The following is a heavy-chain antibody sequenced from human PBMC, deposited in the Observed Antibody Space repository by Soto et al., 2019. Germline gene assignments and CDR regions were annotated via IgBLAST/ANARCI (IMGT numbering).Heavy chain of an antibody. CDR1: GFTFSSYA. Sequence: PGGSLRLCCAASGFTFSSYAMSWVRQAPGKGLEWVSAISGSGGSTYYADSVKGRFTISRDNSKNTLYLQMNSLRAEDTAVYYCAKDLTISGSYYYYGMAVWGQGTTVTVSS. V-gene: IGHV3-23*01. CDR2: ISGSGGST. CDR3: AKDLTISGSYYYYGMAV. D-gene: IGHD5-12*01. J-gene: IGHJ6*02.